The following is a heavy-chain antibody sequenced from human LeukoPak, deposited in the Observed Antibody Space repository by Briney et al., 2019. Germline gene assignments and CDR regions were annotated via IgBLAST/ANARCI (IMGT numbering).Heavy chain of an antibody. J-gene: IGHJ4*02. CDR2: IWYDGSNK. Sequence: GGSLRLSCAASGFTFSSYWMSWVRQAPGKGLEWVAVIWYDGSNKYYADSVKGRFTISRDNSKNTLYLQMNSLRAEDTAVYYCARGMVVAAPDYWGQGTLVTVSS. CDR1: GFTFSSYW. CDR3: ARGMVVAAPDY. D-gene: IGHD6-6*01. V-gene: IGHV3-33*08.